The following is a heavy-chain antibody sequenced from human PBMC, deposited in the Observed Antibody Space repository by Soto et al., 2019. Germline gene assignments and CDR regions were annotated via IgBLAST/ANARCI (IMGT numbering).Heavy chain of an antibody. J-gene: IGHJ4*02. CDR1: GGSFGGYC. CDR2: IDHSGTT. CDR3: SSGQRFSDFWSGSYPKCHFDY. D-gene: IGHD3-3*01. Sequence: SETLSLTCAVYGGSFGGYCWSWIRQPPGKGLEWIGEIDHSGTTNYSPSLKSRLTISLDTSKNQFSLKLNSVTAADTAVYFCSSGQRFSDFWSGSYPKCHFDYWSQGTLVTVSS. V-gene: IGHV4-34*01.